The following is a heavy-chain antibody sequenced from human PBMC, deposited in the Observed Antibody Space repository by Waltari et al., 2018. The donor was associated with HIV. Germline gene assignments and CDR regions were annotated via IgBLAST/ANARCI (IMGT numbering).Heavy chain of an antibody. V-gene: IGHV1-58*02. CDR3: AAKIATFWDMAFDI. J-gene: IGHJ3*02. CDR1: GFTFTNSV. CDR2: IALDSGRT. D-gene: IGHD2-21*01. Sequence: QMQTVQSGPEVKRPGTSVKVSCRASGFTFTNSVMQWVRQARGQRLEWIAWIALDSGRTNYAQKFQERVTITRDMSTGTAYMELSSLRSEDTAVYYCAAKIATFWDMAFDIWGQGQMVTVSS.